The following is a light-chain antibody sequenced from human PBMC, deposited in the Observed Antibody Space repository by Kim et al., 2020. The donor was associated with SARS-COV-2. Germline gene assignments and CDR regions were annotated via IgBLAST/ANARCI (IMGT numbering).Light chain of an antibody. CDR1: KLGDKY. V-gene: IGLV3-1*01. CDR2: QDS. CDR3: QAWDSSGV. J-gene: IGLJ3*02. Sequence: SYELTQPPSVSVSPGQTASITCSGDKLGDKYACWYQQKPGQSPVLVIHQDSKRPSGIPERFSGSNSGNTATLTISGTQAMDEADYYCQAWDSSGVFGGGTQLTVL.